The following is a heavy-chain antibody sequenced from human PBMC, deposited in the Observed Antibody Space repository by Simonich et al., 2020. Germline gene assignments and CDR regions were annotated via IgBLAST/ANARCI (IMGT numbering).Heavy chain of an antibody. Sequence: QVQLQQWGAGLLKPSETLSLTCAVYGGSFSGYYWSWIRQPPGKGMEGIGEINHSGRTNDNPARKRRVTISVDTSKNQFSLKLSSVTAADTAVYYCARHLQLGPFDYWGQGTLVTVSS. J-gene: IGHJ4*02. CDR2: INHSGRT. D-gene: IGHD1-1*01. CDR3: ARHLQLGPFDY. V-gene: IGHV4-34*01. CDR1: GGSFSGYY.